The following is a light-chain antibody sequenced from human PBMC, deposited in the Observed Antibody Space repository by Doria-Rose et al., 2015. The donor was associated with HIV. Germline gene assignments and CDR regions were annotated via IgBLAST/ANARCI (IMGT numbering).Light chain of an antibody. V-gene: IGKV1-12*01. J-gene: IGKJ5*01. CDR1: EAISSW. CDR2: AAS. Sequence: TQSPSSVSASVGARCTITCRAIEAISSWLVWYQQKPGKAPKVLIYAASTLQSGVPSRFSGSGFGTDFTLTISNLQPEDFATYYCQQSNSFPITFGQGTLLEIK. CDR3: QQSNSFPIT.